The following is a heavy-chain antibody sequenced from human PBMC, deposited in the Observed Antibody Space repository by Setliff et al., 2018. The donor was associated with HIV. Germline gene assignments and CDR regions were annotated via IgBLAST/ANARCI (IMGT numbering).Heavy chain of an antibody. J-gene: IGHJ4*02. CDR2: IYYTGSD. V-gene: IGHV4-39*01. Sequence: SETLSLTCIVSGDSISSSGYYWGWVRQAPGKGLEWIGSIYYTGSDYYSPSLKSRVSMSVDTSRNQISLRLTSMTPADTAVYYCARSVGYTFWSGYLIWGQGTLVTVSS. D-gene: IGHD3-3*01. CDR3: ARSVGYTFWSGYLI. CDR1: GDSISSSGYY.